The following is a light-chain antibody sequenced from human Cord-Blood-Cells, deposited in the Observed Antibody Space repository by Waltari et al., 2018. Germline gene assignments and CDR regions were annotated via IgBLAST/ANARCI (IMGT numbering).Light chain of an antibody. V-gene: IGKV1-5*03. CDR2: KAS. CDR1: QSISSW. CDR3: QQYNSMWT. Sequence: DIQMTQSPSTLSASVGDRVTITCRASQSISSWLAWYQQKPGKAPTLLIYKASSLESVVPSRFSGSGSGTEFTLTISSLQPDDFATYYCQQYNSMWTFGQGTKVEIK. J-gene: IGKJ1*01.